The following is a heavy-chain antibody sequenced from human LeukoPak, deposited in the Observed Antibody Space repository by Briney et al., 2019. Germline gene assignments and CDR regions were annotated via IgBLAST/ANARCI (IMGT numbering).Heavy chain of an antibody. J-gene: IGHJ4*02. Sequence: ASVKVSCKASGYTSTGYYMHWVRQAPGQGLEWMGWINPNSGGTNYAQKFQGRVTMTGDTSISTAYMELSRLRSDDTAVYYCARDHSYGYGFFDYWGQGTLVTVSS. D-gene: IGHD5-18*01. V-gene: IGHV1-2*02. CDR1: GYTSTGYY. CDR3: ARDHSYGYGFFDY. CDR2: INPNSGGT.